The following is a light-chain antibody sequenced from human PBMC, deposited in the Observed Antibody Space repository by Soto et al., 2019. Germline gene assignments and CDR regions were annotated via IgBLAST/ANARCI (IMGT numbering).Light chain of an antibody. CDR2: LNSDGSH. J-gene: IGLJ2*01. CDR3: QTWGTGIRV. V-gene: IGLV4-69*01. Sequence: QPVLTQSPSASASLGAAVKLTCTLSSGHSSYAIAWHQQQPEKRPRYLMKLNSDGSHSKGDGIPDRFSGSSSGAERYLTISSLQSEDAADYYCQTWGTGIRVFGGGTQLTVL. CDR1: SGHSSYA.